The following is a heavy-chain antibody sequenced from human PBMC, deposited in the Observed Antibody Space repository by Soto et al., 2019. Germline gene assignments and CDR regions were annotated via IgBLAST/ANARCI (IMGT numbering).Heavy chain of an antibody. V-gene: IGHV3-66*04. J-gene: IGHJ6*03. CDR2: IYSGGST. Sequence: GGSLRLSCAASGFTVSSNYMSWVRQAPGKGLEWVSVIYSGGSTYYADSVKGRFTISRDNSKNTLYLQMNSLRAEDTAVYYCARPLIAAAGTPTGYMDVWGKGTTVTVSS. CDR3: ARPLIAAAGTPTGYMDV. D-gene: IGHD6-13*01. CDR1: GFTVSSNY.